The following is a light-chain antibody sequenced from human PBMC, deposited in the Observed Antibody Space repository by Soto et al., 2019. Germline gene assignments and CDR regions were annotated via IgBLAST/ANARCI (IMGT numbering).Light chain of an antibody. J-gene: IGKJ4*01. CDR2: DAS. CDR3: QQRSNWPPVT. V-gene: IGKV3-11*01. CDR1: QSVSSF. Sequence: EIVLTQSPATLSLSPGERATLSCRASQSVSSFLAWYQQTPGQAPRLLIYDASNRATGIPARFSGSGSGTDFTLTISSLEPEDFGVYYCQQRSNWPPVTFGGGTKVEIK.